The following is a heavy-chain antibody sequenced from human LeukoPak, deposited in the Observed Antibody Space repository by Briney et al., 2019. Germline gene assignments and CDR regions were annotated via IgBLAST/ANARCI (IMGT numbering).Heavy chain of an antibody. V-gene: IGHV1-69*13. Sequence: SVNVSCTASGGTFSIYAISWVRQAPGQGLEWMGGIIPIFGTANYAQKFQGRVTITADESTSTAYMELSSLRSEDTAVYYCASPSHSGSGYTDYWGQGTLVTVSS. D-gene: IGHD3-22*01. CDR1: GGTFSIYA. CDR3: ASPSHSGSGYTDY. CDR2: IIPIFGTA. J-gene: IGHJ4*02.